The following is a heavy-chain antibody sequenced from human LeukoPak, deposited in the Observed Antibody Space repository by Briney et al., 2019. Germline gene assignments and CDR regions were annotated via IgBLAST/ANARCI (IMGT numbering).Heavy chain of an antibody. CDR3: ARVQYQLLLSYYYYYGMDV. V-gene: IGHV1-69*13. Sequence: SVKVSCKASGGTFSNHVMTWVRQAPGQGLEWMGGIISAFGPANYAQKFQGRVTITADESTSTAYMELSSLRSEDTAVYYCARVQYQLLLSYYYYYGMDVWGQGTTATVSS. CDR1: GGTFSNHV. D-gene: IGHD2-2*01. CDR2: IISAFGPA. J-gene: IGHJ6*02.